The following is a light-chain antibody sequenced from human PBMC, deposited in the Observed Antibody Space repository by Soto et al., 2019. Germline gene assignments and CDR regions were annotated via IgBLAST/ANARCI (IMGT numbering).Light chain of an antibody. Sequence: QTVVTQPPSASGTLGQRVTISCSGSSSNIGSNTVNWYQQLPGTAPKLLIYSNNQRPSGVPDRFSGSKSGTSASLAISGLQSEDEADYYCAAWDDSLNGPYVVFGGGTQLTVL. V-gene: IGLV1-44*01. CDR3: AAWDDSLNGPYVV. CDR2: SNN. CDR1: SSNIGSNT. J-gene: IGLJ2*01.